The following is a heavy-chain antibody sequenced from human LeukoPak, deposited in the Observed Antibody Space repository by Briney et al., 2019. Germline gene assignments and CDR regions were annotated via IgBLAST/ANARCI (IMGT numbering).Heavy chain of an antibody. CDR2: MNPNSGNT. CDR1: GHTFTSYD. CDR3: ARGRKGYCGGDCYSY. Sequence: ASVKVSCKASGHTFTSYDINWVRQATGQGLEWMGWMNPNSGNTGYAQKFQGRVTMTRNTSISTAYMELSSLRSEDTAVYYCARGRKGYCGGDCYSYWGQGTLVTVSS. J-gene: IGHJ4*02. V-gene: IGHV1-8*01. D-gene: IGHD2-21*02.